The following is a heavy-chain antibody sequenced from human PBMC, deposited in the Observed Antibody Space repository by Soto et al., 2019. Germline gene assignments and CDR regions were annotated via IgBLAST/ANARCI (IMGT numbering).Heavy chain of an antibody. CDR3: ARARRGYSGYDSAPYYYYGMDV. V-gene: IGHV3-21*01. D-gene: IGHD5-12*01. Sequence: PGGSLRLSCAASGFTFSSYSMNWVRQAPGKGLEWVSSISSSSSYIYYADSVKGRFTNSRDNAKNSLYLQMNSLRAEDTAVYYCARARRGYSGYDSAPYYYYGMDVWGQGTTVTVSS. CDR2: ISSSSSYI. CDR1: GFTFSSYS. J-gene: IGHJ6*02.